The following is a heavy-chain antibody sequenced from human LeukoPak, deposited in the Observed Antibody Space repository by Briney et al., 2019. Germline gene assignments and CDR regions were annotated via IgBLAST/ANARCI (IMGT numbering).Heavy chain of an antibody. J-gene: IGHJ5*02. CDR2: IYYTGST. CDR1: GGSFSGYY. D-gene: IGHD2-15*01. V-gene: IGHV4-34*01. CDR3: ARGFRYCSGGSCYPGVNWFDP. Sequence: PSETLSLTCAVYGGSFSGYYWSWIRQPPGKGLEWIGSIYYTGSTYYNPSLKSRVTMSVDTSKNQFSLKLNSVTAADTAVYYCARGFRYCSGGSCYPGVNWFDPWGQGTLVTVSS.